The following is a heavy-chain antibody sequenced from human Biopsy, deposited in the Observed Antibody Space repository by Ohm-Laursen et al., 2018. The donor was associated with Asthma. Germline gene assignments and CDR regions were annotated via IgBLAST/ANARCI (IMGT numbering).Heavy chain of an antibody. Sequence: SDTLSLTCTVSRGYIRSYDHHWAWIRQPPGKGLEWIGSGFYSGTTHYSPSLARRVSISVDTSMNQFSMTLRSVTAADTAVYFCARRITIFGVVQKDHGMDAWGQGTTVIVSS. CDR1: RGYIRSYDHH. D-gene: IGHD3-3*01. V-gene: IGHV4-39*01. J-gene: IGHJ6*02. CDR3: ARRITIFGVVQKDHGMDA. CDR2: GFYSGTT.